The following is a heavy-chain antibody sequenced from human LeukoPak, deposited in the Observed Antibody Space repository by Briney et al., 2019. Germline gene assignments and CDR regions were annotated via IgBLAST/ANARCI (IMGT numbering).Heavy chain of an antibody. Sequence: GGSLRLSCAASGLTFRNAWVNWGRQAPGKGLEWVGRIKSRTDGGTIDSAAPVKGRFTISRDDSRDTLYLEMNSLKTEDTAVYYCTADLPGGYSDYFDYWGQGTLVTVSS. CDR1: GLTFRNAW. CDR3: TADLPGGYSDYFDY. CDR2: IKSRTDGGTI. D-gene: IGHD4-23*01. V-gene: IGHV3-15*01. J-gene: IGHJ4*02.